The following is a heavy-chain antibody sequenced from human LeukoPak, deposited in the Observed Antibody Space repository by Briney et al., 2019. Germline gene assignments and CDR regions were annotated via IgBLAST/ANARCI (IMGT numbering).Heavy chain of an antibody. D-gene: IGHD6-13*01. CDR3: AAPARSTAAAGTASDY. CDR1: GFTFSSYW. V-gene: IGHV3-23*01. CDR2: IGYRGGSI. Sequence: SGGSLRLACAGSGFTFSSYWMSWVGQAPGKGLEGVSIIGYRGGSIYYAYSVQGRFTISRDNSKNTLYLQMNSLRAEDTAVYYCAAPARSTAAAGTASDYWCQGTLVTVSS. J-gene: IGHJ4*02.